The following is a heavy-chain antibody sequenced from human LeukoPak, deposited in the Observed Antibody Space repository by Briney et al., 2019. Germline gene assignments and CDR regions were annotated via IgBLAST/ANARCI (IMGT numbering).Heavy chain of an antibody. D-gene: IGHD1-1*01. CDR2: IRSHGTDE. J-gene: IGHJ4*02. CDR1: GYDFSSYG. CDR3: ANSRTNED. Sequence: GGSLRLSCAAAGYDFSSYGMHWVRQAPGKGLEWVAFIRSHGTDEYYADSVKGRFTISRDDSNNTVDLQMHRLKVEDTATYYCANSRTNEDWGQGTLVTVSS. V-gene: IGHV3-30*02.